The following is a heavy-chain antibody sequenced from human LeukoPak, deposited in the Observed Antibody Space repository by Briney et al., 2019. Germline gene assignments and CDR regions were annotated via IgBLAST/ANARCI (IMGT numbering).Heavy chain of an antibody. V-gene: IGHV1-18*01. J-gene: IGHJ5*02. CDR2: ISAYNGNT. CDR1: GYTFTSYG. CDR3: ARVLRSTGWFDP. D-gene: IGHD5/OR15-5a*01. Sequence: EASVKVSCKASGYTFTSYGISWVRQAPGQGLEWMGWISAYNGNTNYAQKLQDRVTMTTDTSTSTAYMELRSLRSDDTAVYYCARVLRSTGWFDPWGQGTLVTVSS.